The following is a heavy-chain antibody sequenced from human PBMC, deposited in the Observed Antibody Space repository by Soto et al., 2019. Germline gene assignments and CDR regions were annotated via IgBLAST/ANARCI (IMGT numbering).Heavy chain of an antibody. CDR3: ARAAGSSSWSLYYGMDV. CDR2: TYYSGST. D-gene: IGHD6-13*01. J-gene: IGHJ6*02. CDR1: GGSISSGGYY. Sequence: QVQLQESGPGLVKPSQTLSLTCTVSGGSISSGGYYWSWIRQHPGKGLEWIGYTYYSGSTYYNPSLKSRVTISVDTSKNQFSLKLSSVTAADTAVYYCARAAGSSSWSLYYGMDVWGQGTTVTVSS. V-gene: IGHV4-31*03.